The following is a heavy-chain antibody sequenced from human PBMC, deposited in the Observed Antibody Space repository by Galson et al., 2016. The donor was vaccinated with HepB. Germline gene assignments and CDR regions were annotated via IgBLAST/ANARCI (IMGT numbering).Heavy chain of an antibody. CDR2: ISSALRPI. J-gene: IGHJ4*02. Sequence: SLRLSCAASGFTLSGSGLNWVRQAPGRGLEWISYISSALRPIYYADSVKGRFTISRDNAKNSVYLQMNSLRVDDTAVYYCARGIPAQNYYDTSASPLLLDNWGQGTLVTVSS. CDR3: ARGIPAQNYYDTSASPLLLDN. D-gene: IGHD3-22*01. CDR1: GFTLSGSG. V-gene: IGHV3-48*01.